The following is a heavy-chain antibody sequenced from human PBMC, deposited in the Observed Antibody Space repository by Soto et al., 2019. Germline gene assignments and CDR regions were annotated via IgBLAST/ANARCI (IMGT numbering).Heavy chain of an antibody. J-gene: IGHJ6*02. V-gene: IGHV1-2*04. CDR1: GYTVTGYY. CDR3: ARMIAASGHYGMDV. D-gene: IGHD2-15*01. Sequence: QVQLVQSGAEVKKPGASVKVSCKASGYTVTGYYIQWMRQAPGQGLEWMGWINPNSGGTNYAQKFQGWVTMTRDTSISTVYMEVSRLTDDDTAVYYCARMIAASGHYGMDVWGQGTTVTVSS. CDR2: INPNSGGT.